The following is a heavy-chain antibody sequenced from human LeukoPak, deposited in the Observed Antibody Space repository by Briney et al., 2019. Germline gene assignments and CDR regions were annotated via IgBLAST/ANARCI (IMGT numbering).Heavy chain of an antibody. V-gene: IGHV4-59*01. CDR3: ASSFRGYGFAFDY. CDR1: GGSISSYY. Sequence: PSETLYLTCTVSGGSISSYYWSWIRQPPGKGLEWIGYIYYSGSTNYNPSLKSRVTISVDTSKNQFSLKLSSVTAADTAVYYCASSFRGYGFAFDYWGQGTLVTVSS. D-gene: IGHD5-18*01. J-gene: IGHJ4*02. CDR2: IYYSGST.